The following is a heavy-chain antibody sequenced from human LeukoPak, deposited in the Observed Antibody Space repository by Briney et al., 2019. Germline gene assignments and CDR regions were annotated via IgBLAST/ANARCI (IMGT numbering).Heavy chain of an antibody. J-gene: IGHJ4*02. Sequence: GGSLRLSCAASGFTFRNAWMSWVRQAPGKGLEWVGRIKSKTGGGTTDFAAPVKGRFTISRDDSKNTLYLQMNSLKTEDTAVYYCTPGYSSGWLADFDYWGQGTLVTVSS. CDR3: TPGYSSGWLADFDY. D-gene: IGHD6-19*01. V-gene: IGHV3-15*01. CDR2: IKSKTGGGTT. CDR1: GFTFRNAW.